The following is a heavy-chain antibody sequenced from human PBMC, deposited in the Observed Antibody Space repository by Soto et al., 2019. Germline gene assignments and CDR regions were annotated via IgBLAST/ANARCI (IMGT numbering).Heavy chain of an antibody. Sequence: ASVKVSCKASGYTFTSYYMHWVRQAPGQGLEWMGIINPSGGSTSYAQKFQGRVTMTRDTSTSTVYMELSSLRSEDTAVYYCARVASGMNYYYYMDVWGKGTTVTVPS. J-gene: IGHJ6*03. V-gene: IGHV1-46*03. D-gene: IGHD3-3*01. CDR2: INPSGGST. CDR3: ARVASGMNYYYYMDV. CDR1: GYTFTSYY.